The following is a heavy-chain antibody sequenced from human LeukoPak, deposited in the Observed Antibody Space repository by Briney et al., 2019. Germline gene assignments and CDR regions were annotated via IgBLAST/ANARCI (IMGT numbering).Heavy chain of an antibody. CDR1: GGSISGYY. CDR3: ARGREWSWFDP. J-gene: IGHJ5*02. D-gene: IGHD3-3*01. Sequence: KASETLSLTCTVSGGSISGYYWSWIRQPPGKGLEWIGYIYYSGSTNYNPSLKSRVTISVDTSKNQFSLKLSSVTAADTAVYYCARGREWSWFDPWGQGTLVTVSS. CDR2: IYYSGST. V-gene: IGHV4-59*01.